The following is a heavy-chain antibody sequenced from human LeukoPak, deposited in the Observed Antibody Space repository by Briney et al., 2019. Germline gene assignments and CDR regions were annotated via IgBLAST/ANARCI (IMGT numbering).Heavy chain of an antibody. V-gene: IGHV3-23*01. J-gene: IGHJ4*02. D-gene: IGHD3-10*01. CDR3: AKGGRGSWAGNTGD. Sequence: GGSLRLPCAASGFDFSSHGMNWVRQAPGKGLEWVSTINFNGGRTYYADSVKGRFIVSRDNSKNTLYLQMNSLRVEDTAVYYCAKGGRGSWAGNTGDWGQGTLVSVSS. CDR1: GFDFSSHG. CDR2: INFNGGRT.